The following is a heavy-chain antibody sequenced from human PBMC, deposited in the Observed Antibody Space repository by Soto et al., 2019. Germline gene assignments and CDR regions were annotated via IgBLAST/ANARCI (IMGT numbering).Heavy chain of an antibody. CDR2: IIPIFGTA. D-gene: IGHD4-17*01. CDR1: GGTFSSYA. Sequence: SVKVSCKASGGTFSSYAISWVRQAPGQGLEWMGGIIPIFGTANYAQKFQGRVTITADESTSTAYMELSSLRSEDTAVYYCARGDRRDGDYYYDYFDYWGQGTLVTVSS. J-gene: IGHJ4*02. V-gene: IGHV1-69*13. CDR3: ARGDRRDGDYYYDYFDY.